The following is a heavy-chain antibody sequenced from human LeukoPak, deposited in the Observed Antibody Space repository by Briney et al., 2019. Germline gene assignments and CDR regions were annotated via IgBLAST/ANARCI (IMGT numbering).Heavy chain of an antibody. CDR3: ARLGDIVVVPAAIDRGGQQLVQDY. Sequence: ASVKVSCKASGYTFTGYYMHWVRQAPGQGLEWMGWINPNSGGTNYAQEFQGRVTMTRDTSISTAYMELSRLRSDDTAVYYCARLGDIVVVPAAIDRGGQQLVQDYWGQGTLVTVSS. CDR2: INPNSGGT. D-gene: IGHD2-2*02. V-gene: IGHV1-2*02. J-gene: IGHJ4*02. CDR1: GYTFTGYY.